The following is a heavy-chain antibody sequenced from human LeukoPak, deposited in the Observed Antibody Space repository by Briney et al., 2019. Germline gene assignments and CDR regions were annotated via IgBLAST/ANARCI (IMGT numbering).Heavy chain of an antibody. V-gene: IGHV4-30-2*01. J-gene: IGHJ6*03. Sequence: KASQTLSLTCTVSGGSISSGGYYWSWIRQPPGKGLEWIGYIYHSGSTYYNPSLKSRVTISVDRSKNQFSLKLSSVTAADTAVYYCARHYSSGSLSLNYYYYMDVWGKGTTVTVSS. CDR1: GGSISSGGYY. CDR3: ARHYSSGSLSLNYYYYMDV. D-gene: IGHD3-10*01. CDR2: IYHSGST.